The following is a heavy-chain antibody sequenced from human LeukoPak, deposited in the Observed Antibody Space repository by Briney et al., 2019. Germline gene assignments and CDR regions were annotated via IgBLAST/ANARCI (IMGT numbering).Heavy chain of an antibody. V-gene: IGHV3-66*01. CDR3: ARDPGYSGGYDWGNYYYYYGMDV. CDR1: GFTVSSNY. D-gene: IGHD5-12*01. J-gene: IGHJ6*02. Sequence: PGGSLRLSCAASGFTVSSNYMSWVRQAPGKGLEWVSVIYSGGSTYYADSVKGRFTISRDNSKNTLYLQMNSLRAEDTAVYYCARDPGYSGGYDWGNYYYYYGMDVWGQGTTVTVSS. CDR2: IYSGGST.